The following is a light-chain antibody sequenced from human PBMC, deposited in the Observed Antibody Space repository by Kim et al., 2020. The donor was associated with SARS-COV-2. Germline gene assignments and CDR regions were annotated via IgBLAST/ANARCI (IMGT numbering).Light chain of an antibody. Sequence: EIVLTQSPGTQSLSPGERATLSCRASQSVRSSNLAWFQQKPGQAPRLLIYGASSRATGIPDRFGGSGSGTDFTLTISSLEPEDFAIYYCQQYGSSPYTFGQGTKLEI. V-gene: IGKV3-20*01. CDR2: GAS. CDR1: QSVRSSN. J-gene: IGKJ2*01. CDR3: QQYGSSPYT.